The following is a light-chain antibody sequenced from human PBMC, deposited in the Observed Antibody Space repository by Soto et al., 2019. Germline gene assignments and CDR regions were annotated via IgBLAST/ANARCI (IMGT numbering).Light chain of an antibody. CDR2: KAS. CDR3: QPYNIYST. V-gene: IGKV1-5*03. J-gene: IGKJ1*01. Sequence: IKSTKCPLTLAASASDGVTITCRASQTISTWLAWYQQKPGKAPKLLIYKASKLENGVPSRFSGSGSGTEFTLTSSSLQPDDFATYYCQPYNIYSTFGQGTKVDI. CDR1: QTISTW.